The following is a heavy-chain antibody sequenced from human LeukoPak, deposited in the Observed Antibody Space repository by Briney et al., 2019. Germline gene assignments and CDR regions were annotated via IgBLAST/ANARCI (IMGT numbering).Heavy chain of an antibody. D-gene: IGHD2-2*01. CDR1: SGSISSSY. Sequence: PETLSLTCTVSSGSISSSYWSWIRQPPGKGLEWIGYIYYSGSTNYNPSLKSRVAISVDTSKNQFSLKLNSVTAADTAAYYCARGYCSSTICFQYFHHWGQGTLVTVSS. CDR3: ARGYCSSTICFQYFHH. J-gene: IGHJ1*01. V-gene: IGHV4-59*01. CDR2: IYYSGST.